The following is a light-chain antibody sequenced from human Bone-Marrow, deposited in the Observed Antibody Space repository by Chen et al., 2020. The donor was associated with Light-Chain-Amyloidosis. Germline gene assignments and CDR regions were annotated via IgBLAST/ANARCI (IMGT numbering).Light chain of an antibody. CDR1: NSDVGAYNY. CDR2: EVS. Sequence: QSALTQPASVSGSPGQSITISCTGTNSDVGAYNYVSWYQQHPGEAPKLMIYEVSNRPSGVSNRFSGSKSGNTASMTSSGLQAGDEANYYCSSYTSSSTRVFGGGTKLTVL. J-gene: IGLJ2*01. CDR3: SSYTSSSTRV. V-gene: IGLV2-14*01.